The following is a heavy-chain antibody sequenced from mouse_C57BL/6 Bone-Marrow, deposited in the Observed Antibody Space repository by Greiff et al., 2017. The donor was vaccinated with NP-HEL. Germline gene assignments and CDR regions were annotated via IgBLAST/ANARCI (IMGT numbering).Heavy chain of an antibody. V-gene: IGHV1-82*01. J-gene: IGHJ1*03. D-gene: IGHD2-5*01. Sequence: VQLQQSGPELVKPGASVKISCKASGYAFSSSWMNWVKQRPGKGLEWIGRIYPGDGDTNYNVKFKGKATLTADKSSSTAYMQLSSLTSEDSAVYFCARDYYSNYGGNRYSDVWGTGTTVTVSS. CDR2: IYPGDGDT. CDR3: ARDYYSNYGGNRYSDV. CDR1: GYAFSSSW.